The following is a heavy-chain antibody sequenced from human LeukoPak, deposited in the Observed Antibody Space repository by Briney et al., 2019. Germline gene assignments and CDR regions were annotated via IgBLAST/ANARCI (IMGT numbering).Heavy chain of an antibody. V-gene: IGHV3-30*02. CDR3: ARDSAATFDY. J-gene: IGHJ4*02. CDR1: GFTFSSYG. CDR2: IRYDGSNK. D-gene: IGHD2-2*01. Sequence: GGSLRLSCAASGFTFSSYGMHWVRQAPGKGLEWVAFIRYDGSNKYYADSVKGRFTISRDNSKNTLYLQMNSLRAEDTAVYHCARDSAATFDYWGQGTLVTVSS.